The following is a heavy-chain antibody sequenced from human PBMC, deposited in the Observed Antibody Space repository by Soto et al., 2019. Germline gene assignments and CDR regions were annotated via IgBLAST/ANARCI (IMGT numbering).Heavy chain of an antibody. CDR1: GFTFSSYA. CDR3: AKDHFRGGSYFEYFQH. J-gene: IGHJ1*01. Sequence: HPGGSLRLSCAASGFTFSSYAMSWVRQAPGKGLEWVAAISGSGGSTYYADSVKGRFTISRDNSKNTLYLQMNGLRAEDTAVYYCAKDHFRGGSYFEYFQHWGQGTLVTVS. CDR2: ISGSGGST. D-gene: IGHD1-26*01. V-gene: IGHV3-23*01.